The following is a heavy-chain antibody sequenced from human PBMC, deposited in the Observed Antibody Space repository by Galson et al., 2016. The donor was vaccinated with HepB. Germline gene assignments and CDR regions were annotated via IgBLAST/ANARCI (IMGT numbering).Heavy chain of an antibody. D-gene: IGHD2-21*01. Sequence: CAISGDSVSSNNATWNWIRQSPSRGLEWLGRTYYRSKWFNDYATAVKTRININPDTSKNHFSLQLNSVTPEDTAMYYCVRQYSSTSFYYGLDVWGQGTTVTVSS. CDR3: VRQYSSTSFYYGLDV. V-gene: IGHV6-1*01. CDR1: GDSVSSNNAT. CDR2: TYYRSKWFN. J-gene: IGHJ6*02.